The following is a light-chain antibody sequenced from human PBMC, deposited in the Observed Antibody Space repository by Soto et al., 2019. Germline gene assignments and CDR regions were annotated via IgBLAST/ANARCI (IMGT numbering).Light chain of an antibody. J-gene: IGLJ3*02. CDR2: SNS. V-gene: IGLV1-44*01. CDR3: AAWDDSLTGSWV. CDR1: SSNIGNNP. Sequence: QSVLTQPPPASGTPGQRVTISCSGSSSNIGNNPVNWFRQFPGTAPKLLIYSNSHRPSGVPDRFSGSKSGTSASLAISGLQSEDEADYYCAAWDDSLTGSWVFGGGTKVTVL.